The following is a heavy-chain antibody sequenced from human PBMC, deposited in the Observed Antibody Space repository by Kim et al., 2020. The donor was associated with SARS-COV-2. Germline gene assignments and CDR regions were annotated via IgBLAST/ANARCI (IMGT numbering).Heavy chain of an antibody. J-gene: IGHJ6*02. D-gene: IGHD3-9*01. CDR2: ISYDGSNK. V-gene: IGHV3-30*18. Sequence: GGSLRLSCAASGFTFSSYGMHWVRQAPGKGLEWVAVISYDGSNKYYADSVKGRFTISRDNSKNTLYLQMNSLRAEDTAVYYCAKALPVLRYFDWLPTDHYYYDGMDVWGQGTTVTVSS. CDR1: GFTFSSYG. CDR3: AKALPVLRYFDWLPTDHYYYDGMDV.